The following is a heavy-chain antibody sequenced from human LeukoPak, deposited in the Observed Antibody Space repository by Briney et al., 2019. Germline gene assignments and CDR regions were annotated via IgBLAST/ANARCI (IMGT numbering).Heavy chain of an antibody. D-gene: IGHD3-22*01. CDR1: GFTFDDYA. J-gene: IGHJ3*02. Sequence: PGRSLRLSCAASGFTFDDYAMHWVRQAPGKGLEWVSGISWNSGSIGYADSVKGRFTISRDNAKNSLYLQMNSLRAEDTALYYCAKEKGSSGYYGNDAFDIWGQGTMVTVSS. V-gene: IGHV3-9*01. CDR2: ISWNSGSI. CDR3: AKEKGSSGYYGNDAFDI.